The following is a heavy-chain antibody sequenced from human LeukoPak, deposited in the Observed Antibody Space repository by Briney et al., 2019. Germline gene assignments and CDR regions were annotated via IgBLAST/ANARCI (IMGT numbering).Heavy chain of an antibody. V-gene: IGHV1-18*01. Sequence: EASVTVSCTASGYTFTSYGISWVRPAPGQGLEWMGWISAYNGNTNYAQKLQGRVTMTTDTSTSTAYMELRSLRSDDTAVYYCARWTPSSTEDYWGQGTLVTVSS. J-gene: IGHJ4*02. CDR2: ISAYNGNT. CDR1: GYTFTSYG. D-gene: IGHD6-19*01. CDR3: ARWTPSSTEDY.